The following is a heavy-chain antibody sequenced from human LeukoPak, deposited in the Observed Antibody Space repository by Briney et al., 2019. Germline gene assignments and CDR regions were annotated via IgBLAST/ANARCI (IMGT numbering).Heavy chain of an antibody. CDR3: ARGDIVVGGGRNWFDP. CDR2: VSTSGSA. J-gene: IGHJ5*02. V-gene: IGHV4-4*07. Sequence: SETLSLTCTVSGASISSHLCSWLRQPAGKGLEWIGRVSTSGSANYNPSLKSRITMSVDTSKNQFSLNLSSVTAADTAVYYCARGDIVVGGGRNWFDPWGQGVMVTVSS. D-gene: IGHD2-21*01. CDR1: GASISSHL.